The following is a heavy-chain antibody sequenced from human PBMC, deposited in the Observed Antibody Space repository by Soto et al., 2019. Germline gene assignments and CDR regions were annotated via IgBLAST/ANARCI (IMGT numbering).Heavy chain of an antibody. J-gene: IGHJ4*02. D-gene: IGHD3-22*01. CDR1: GFTFSSYA. Sequence: LRLSCSASGFTFSSYAMHWVRQAPGKGLEYVSAISSNGGSTYYADSVKGRFTISRDNSKNTLYLQMNSLRAEDTAVYYCAKDRATRGYDSSGYTDYWGQGTLVTVSS. V-gene: IGHV3-64*04. CDR2: ISSNGGST. CDR3: AKDRATRGYDSSGYTDY.